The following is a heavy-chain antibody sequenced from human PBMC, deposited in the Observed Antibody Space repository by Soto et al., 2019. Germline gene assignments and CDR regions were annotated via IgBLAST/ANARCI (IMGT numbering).Heavy chain of an antibody. CDR2: INHSGST. CDR1: GGSFSGYY. CDR3: ARVILGAFDI. D-gene: IGHD3-22*01. Sequence: QVQLQQWGAGLLKPSETLSLTCAVYGGSFSGYYWSWIRQPPGKGLAWIGEINHSGSTNYNPSLKSRVTISVDTSKIQFSLKLSSVTAADTAVYYCARVILGAFDIWGQGTMVTVSS. J-gene: IGHJ3*02. V-gene: IGHV4-34*01.